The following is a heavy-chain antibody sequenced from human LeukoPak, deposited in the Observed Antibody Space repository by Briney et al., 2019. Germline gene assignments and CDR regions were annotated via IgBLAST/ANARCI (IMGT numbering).Heavy chain of an antibody. V-gene: IGHV4-4*09. D-gene: IGHD1-26*01. CDR1: GASISNYY. CDR2: IHSSGGS. CDR3: ARLGSYHDF. J-gene: IGHJ4*02. Sequence: SETLSLTCTVSGASISNYYWSWIRQTPEKGLEWMGHIHSSGGSSYYPSLKSRLTLPIDTSRNQLSLKLPSVTAADTAVYLCARLGSYHDFWGQGALVTVSS.